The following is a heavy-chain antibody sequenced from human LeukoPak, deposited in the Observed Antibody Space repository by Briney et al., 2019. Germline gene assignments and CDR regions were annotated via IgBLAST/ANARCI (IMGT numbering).Heavy chain of an antibody. V-gene: IGHV1-3*01. CDR2: INAGNGNT. CDR3: AGGWYPSPFDY. Sequence: ASVKVSCKASGGTFSSYTINWVRQAPGQGLEWMGWINAGNGNTKYSQKFQGRVTITRDTSASTAYMELSSLRSEDTAVYYCAGGWYPSPFDYWGQGTLVTVSS. CDR1: GGTFSSYT. D-gene: IGHD6-19*01. J-gene: IGHJ4*02.